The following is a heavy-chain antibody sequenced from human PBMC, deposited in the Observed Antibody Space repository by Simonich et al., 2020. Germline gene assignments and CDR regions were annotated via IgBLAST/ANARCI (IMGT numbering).Heavy chain of an antibody. CDR1: RFTFSSYG. D-gene: IGHD6-13*01. Sequence: EVQLVDSGGGLVKPGGSLRLSCAASRFTFSSYGMNWVRQAPGRGLEVFPSISSSSSSISYADSVKGRFTISRDNAKNSLYLQMNSLRAEDTAVYYCARARGDSSSWYFDYWGQGTLVTVSS. CDR3: ARARGDSSSWYFDY. CDR2: ISSSSSSI. J-gene: IGHJ4*02. V-gene: IGHV3-21*01.